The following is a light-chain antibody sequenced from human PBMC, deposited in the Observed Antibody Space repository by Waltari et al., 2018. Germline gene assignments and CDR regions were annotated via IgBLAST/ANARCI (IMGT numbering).Light chain of an antibody. J-gene: IGLJ2*01. Sequence: QSALTQPASLSGSPGQSITISCTGPSRDVGSSNLVSWYQQHPGKAPKRIIYEGSKRPSGVSNRFSGSKSGNTASLTISGLQAEDEADYHCCSYAGGSAFVVFGGGTKLTVL. CDR1: SRDVGSSNL. CDR3: CSYAGGSAFVV. V-gene: IGLV2-23*03. CDR2: EGS.